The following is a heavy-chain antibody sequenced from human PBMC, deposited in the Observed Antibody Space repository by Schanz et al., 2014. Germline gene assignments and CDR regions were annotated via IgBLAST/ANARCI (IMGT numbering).Heavy chain of an antibody. J-gene: IGHJ4*02. Sequence: EVQLLESGGGLVEPGGSLRLSCAASGFTFSSYWMHWVRQVPGKGLVWVSRIKSDGSSTSYADSVKGRFTISRDNAKISLYLEMNSLRAEDTALYDCARDRRKADLDYWGQGTLVTVSS. V-gene: IGHV3-74*01. CDR1: GFTFSSYW. D-gene: IGHD2-15*01. CDR2: IKSDGSST. CDR3: ARDRRKADLDY.